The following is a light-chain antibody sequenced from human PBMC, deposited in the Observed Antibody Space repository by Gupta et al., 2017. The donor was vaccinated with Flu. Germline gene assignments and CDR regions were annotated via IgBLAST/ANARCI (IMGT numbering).Light chain of an antibody. V-gene: IGKV2-28*01. Sequence: DIVLTQSPLSLHVIPGEPASISCRSSQSLLHSNGYNYLDWYLQKPGQSPQLLIYLGSNRASGVPDRFSGSGSGTDFTLKISRVEAEDVGVYYCMQALQTPLAFGQGTKVEIK. CDR3: MQALQTPLA. J-gene: IGKJ1*01. CDR2: LGS. CDR1: QSLLHSNGYNY.